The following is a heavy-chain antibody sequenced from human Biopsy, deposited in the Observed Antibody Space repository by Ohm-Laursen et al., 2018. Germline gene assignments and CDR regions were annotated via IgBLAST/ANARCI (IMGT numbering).Heavy chain of an antibody. V-gene: IGHV4-4*07. J-gene: IGHJ6*02. CDR3: ARDLPSSYYYAMDV. Sequence: GTLSLTWTVSGASITSYYWSWIRQPAGKGLEWIGHTYKGGNTNHNPSLKGRVSMSVNTSKNQLSLTLRSVTAADTAVYYCARDLPSSYYYAMDVWGQGTTVTVSS. CDR2: TYKGGNT. CDR1: GASITSYY.